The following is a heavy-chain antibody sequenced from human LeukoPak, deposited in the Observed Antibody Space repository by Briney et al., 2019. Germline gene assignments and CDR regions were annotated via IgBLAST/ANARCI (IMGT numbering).Heavy chain of an antibody. J-gene: IGHJ4*02. CDR1: GFTFSDYY. CDR2: ISGSSSHI. Sequence: GGSLRLSCAASGFTFSDYYLSWIRQAPGKGLEWISYISGSSSHINYADSVKGRFTISRDNAKKSVYLQMDSLGVEDTAVYYCARDQIGSWWGQGTLVIVSS. D-gene: IGHD6-13*01. V-gene: IGHV3-11*06. CDR3: ARDQIGSW.